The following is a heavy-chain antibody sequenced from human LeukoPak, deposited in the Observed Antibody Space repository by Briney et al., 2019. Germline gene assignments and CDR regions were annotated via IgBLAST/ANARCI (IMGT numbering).Heavy chain of an antibody. J-gene: IGHJ6*02. Sequence: SVKVSCKASGGTFSSYAISWVRQAPGQGLGWMGRIIPILGIANYAQKFQGRVTITADKSTSTAYMELSSLRSEDTAVYYCARDRVVVTATYYYGMDVWAKGPRSPSP. CDR3: ARDRVVVTATYYYGMDV. CDR1: GGTFSSYA. CDR2: IIPILGIA. D-gene: IGHD2-21*02. V-gene: IGHV1-69*04.